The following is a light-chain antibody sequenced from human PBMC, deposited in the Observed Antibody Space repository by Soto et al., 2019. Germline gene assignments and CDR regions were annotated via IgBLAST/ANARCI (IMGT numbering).Light chain of an antibody. J-gene: IGLJ3*02. V-gene: IGLV2-23*01. Sequence: QSVLTQPASVSGSPGQSITISCTGTSSDVGSYNLVSWYQQHPGKAPKLMIYEGSKRPSGVSNRFSGSKSGNTASLTISGLQAEDEAEYYCLLYYGGAQLGVFGGGTKVTVL. CDR1: SSDVGSYNL. CDR2: EGS. CDR3: LLYYGGAQLGV.